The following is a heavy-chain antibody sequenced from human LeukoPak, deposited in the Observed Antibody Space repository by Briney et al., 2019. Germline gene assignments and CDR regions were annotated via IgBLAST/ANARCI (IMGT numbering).Heavy chain of an antibody. CDR1: GGSFSGYY. V-gene: IGHV4-34*01. J-gene: IGHJ6*03. CDR3: ARGSSGWDDNYYYYYYMDV. Sequence: SETLSLTCAVYGGSFSGYYWSWIRQPPGKGLEWIGEINHSGSTNYNPSLKSRVTISVDTSKNQFSLKLSSVTAADTAVYYCARGSSGWDDNYYYYYYMDVWGKGTTVTVSS. CDR2: INHSGST. D-gene: IGHD6-19*01.